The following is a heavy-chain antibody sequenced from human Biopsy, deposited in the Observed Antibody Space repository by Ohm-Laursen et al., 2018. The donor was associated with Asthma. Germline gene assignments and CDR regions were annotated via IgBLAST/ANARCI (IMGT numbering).Heavy chain of an antibody. V-gene: IGHV3-30*18. CDR3: AKEVFPGWELRRGPDS. CDR1: GFSFSNYG. CDR2: ISFDGTNR. Sequence: RSLRLSCAASGFSFSNYGMHWVRQAPGKGLDWVAVISFDGTNRNYTDSVKGRFTISSDNSRNTLDLEMNSLRAEDTAVYFCAKEVFPGWELRRGPDSWGQGTLVTVSS. J-gene: IGHJ4*02. D-gene: IGHD1-26*01.